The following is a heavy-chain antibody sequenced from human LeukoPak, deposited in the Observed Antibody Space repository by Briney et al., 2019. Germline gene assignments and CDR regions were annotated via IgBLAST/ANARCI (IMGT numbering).Heavy chain of an antibody. CDR3: ASGSTIFGVVITSYMDV. Sequence: SVKGRFTISRDNAKNSLYLQMNSLRAEDTAVYYCASGSTIFGVVITSYMDVWGKGTTVIVSS. D-gene: IGHD3-3*01. J-gene: IGHJ6*03. V-gene: IGHV3-48*01.